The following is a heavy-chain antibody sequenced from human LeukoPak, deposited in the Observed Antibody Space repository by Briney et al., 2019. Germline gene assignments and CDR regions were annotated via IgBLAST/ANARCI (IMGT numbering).Heavy chain of an antibody. V-gene: IGHV3-74*01. D-gene: IGHD5-24*01. CDR2: INGDGSST. Sequence: PGGSLRLSCAASGFTFSSYWMHWVRQAPGKGLVWVSRINGDGSSTTYADSVRGRFTISRDDAKNTLYLEMNSLRAEDTAVYYCAREWRDAFDIWGQGTMVTVSS. CDR1: GFTFSSYW. CDR3: AREWRDAFDI. J-gene: IGHJ3*02.